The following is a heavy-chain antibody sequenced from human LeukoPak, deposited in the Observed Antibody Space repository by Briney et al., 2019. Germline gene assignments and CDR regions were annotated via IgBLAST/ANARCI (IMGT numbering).Heavy chain of an antibody. Sequence: SETLSLTCTVSGGSISSYYWSWIRQPPGKGLEWIGYIYYSGSTNYNPSLKSRVTISVDTSKNQFSLKLSSVTAADTAVYYCARTRVYCSSTSCYPSHFDPWGQGTLVTVSP. CDR3: ARTRVYCSSTSCYPSHFDP. CDR1: GGSISSYY. J-gene: IGHJ5*02. V-gene: IGHV4-59*01. CDR2: IYYSGST. D-gene: IGHD2-2*01.